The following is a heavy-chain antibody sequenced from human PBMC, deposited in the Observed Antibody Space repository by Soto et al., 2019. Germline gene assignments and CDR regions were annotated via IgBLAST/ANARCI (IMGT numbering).Heavy chain of an antibody. CDR2: ISGSGGAT. CDR1: GFIFINFA. V-gene: IGHV3-23*01. CDR3: ARDRAFPRDTFDY. Sequence: GGSLRLSCAASGFIFINFAMSWVRQAPGKGLEWVSAISGSGGATWYADSVRGRLTISRGNSKNTLYLQVSSLRAEDTAVYYCARDRAFPRDTFDYWGRGILVTVSS. J-gene: IGHJ4*02.